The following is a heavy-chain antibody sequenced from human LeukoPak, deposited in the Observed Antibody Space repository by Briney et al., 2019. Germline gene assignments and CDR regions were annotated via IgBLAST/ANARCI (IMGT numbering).Heavy chain of an antibody. CDR3: AKGKFTMLRGVMDV. D-gene: IGHD3-10*01. V-gene: IGHV3-43*02. J-gene: IGHJ6*02. CDR2: ISGDGGST. Sequence: GGSLRLSCAASGFTFDDYAMHWVRQAPGKGLEWVSLISGDGGSTYYADSVKGRLTISRDNSKNSLYLQMNSLRTEDTALYYCAKGKFTMLRGVMDVWGQRTTVTVSS. CDR1: GFTFDDYA.